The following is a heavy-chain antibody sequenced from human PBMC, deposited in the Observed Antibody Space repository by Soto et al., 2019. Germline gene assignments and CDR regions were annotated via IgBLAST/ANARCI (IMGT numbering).Heavy chain of an antibody. CDR2: IYYSGST. V-gene: IGHV4-59*01. Sequence: SETLSLTCTVSGGSISPYFWSWVRQPPGKGLEWVGYIYYSGSTNYNPSLKSRVTIFLDPSKNQFSLKLTSVTAADTAFYYCASHHCGSSSCNAFDIWGQGTMVTVSS. CDR1: GGSISPYF. CDR3: ASHHCGSSSCNAFDI. J-gene: IGHJ3*02. D-gene: IGHD2-2*01.